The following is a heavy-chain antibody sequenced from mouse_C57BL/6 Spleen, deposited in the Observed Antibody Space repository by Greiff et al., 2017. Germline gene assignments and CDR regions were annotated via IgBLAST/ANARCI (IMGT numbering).Heavy chain of an antibody. CDR3: ARQTGAHFDY. CDR2: IYPSDSET. J-gene: IGHJ2*01. V-gene: IGHV1-61*01. D-gene: IGHD4-1*01. CDR1: GYTFTSYW. Sequence: QVQLQQSGAELVRPGSSVKLSCKASGYTFTSYWMDWVKQRPGQGLEWIGNIYPSDSETHYNQKFKDKATLTVDKSSSTAYMQLSSLTSEDSAVYYCARQTGAHFDYWGQGTTLTVSS.